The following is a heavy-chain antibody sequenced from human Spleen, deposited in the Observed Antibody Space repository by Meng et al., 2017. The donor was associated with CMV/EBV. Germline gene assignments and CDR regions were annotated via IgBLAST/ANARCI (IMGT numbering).Heavy chain of an antibody. CDR2: IYYSGST. Sequence: ESLKISRTVSGGSVSSGSFYWTWIRQPPGKGLEWIGYIYYSGSTNYNPSLKSRVTISVDTSKNQFSLKLSSVTAADTAVYYCARVGWLYGMDVWGQGTTVTVSS. CDR1: GGSVSSGSFY. J-gene: IGHJ6*02. D-gene: IGHD5-12*01. CDR3: ARVGWLYGMDV. V-gene: IGHV4-61*01.